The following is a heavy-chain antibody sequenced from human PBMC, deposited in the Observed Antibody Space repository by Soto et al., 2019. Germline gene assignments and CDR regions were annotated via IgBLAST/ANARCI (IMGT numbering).Heavy chain of an antibody. CDR1: GFTFTNFW. J-gene: IGHJ6*02. Sequence: EVRLVESGRGLVQPGGSLRLSCVASGFTFTNFWMSWVRQAPGKGLEWVANIKGDGSEKRYVDSVKGRVTISRDNAKNSVYLQMNSLRVEDTGLYYCGRDEVRNGVGVWGQGTTVTVSS. CDR3: GRDEVRNGVGV. CDR2: IKGDGSEK. V-gene: IGHV3-7*01.